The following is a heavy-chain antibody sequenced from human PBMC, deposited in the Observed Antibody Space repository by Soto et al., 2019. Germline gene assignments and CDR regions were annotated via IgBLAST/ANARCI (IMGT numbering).Heavy chain of an antibody. CDR1: GFIFSNYA. CDR3: AIDLSIAARQGYDH. V-gene: IGHV3-23*01. Sequence: GGSLRLSCVASGFIFSNYAMSWVRQAPGKGLEWVSVISGSGGSIYYADSVKGRFTISRDNSKNTLNLQMNSLRVEDTAVYYCAIDLSIAARQGYDHWGQGILVTVSS. D-gene: IGHD6-6*01. CDR2: ISGSGGSI. J-gene: IGHJ4*02.